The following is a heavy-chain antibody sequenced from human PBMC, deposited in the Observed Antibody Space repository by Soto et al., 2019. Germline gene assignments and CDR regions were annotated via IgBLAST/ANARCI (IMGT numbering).Heavy chain of an antibody. CDR1: GGSFSGYY. V-gene: IGHV4-34*01. Sequence: SETLSLTCAVYGGSFSGYYWSWIRQPPGKGLEWIGEINHSGSTNYNPSLKSRVTISVDTSKNQFSLKLSSVTAEDTAVYYCARDHAAGTYYFDYWGQGTLVTVSS. D-gene: IGHD6-13*01. J-gene: IGHJ4*02. CDR2: INHSGST. CDR3: ARDHAAGTYYFDY.